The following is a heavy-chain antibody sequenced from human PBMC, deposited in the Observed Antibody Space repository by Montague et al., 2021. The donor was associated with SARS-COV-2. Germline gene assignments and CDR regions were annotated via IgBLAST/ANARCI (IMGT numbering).Heavy chain of an antibody. V-gene: IGHV3-13*01. J-gene: IGHJ6*02. Sequence: SLSLSCSASAFTFSSYDMYWVRQVTGKGLEWVSAIGTAGDTFYSGSVRGRFTIPRENAKESLYLQMNSLRAGDTAVYYCARGNPLLIPIGGWRGYYLDVWGQGTTVTVSS. CDR2: IGTAGDT. CDR3: ARGNPLLIPIGGWRGYYLDV. CDR1: AFTFSSYD. D-gene: IGHD6-19*01.